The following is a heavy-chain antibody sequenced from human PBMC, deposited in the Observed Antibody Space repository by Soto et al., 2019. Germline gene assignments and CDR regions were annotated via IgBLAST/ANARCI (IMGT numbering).Heavy chain of an antibody. CDR1: DDSISSYY. CDR2: IYHSGNT. CDR3: ARDEGIGGSGPFDY. J-gene: IGHJ4*02. D-gene: IGHD6-19*01. V-gene: IGHV4-59*01. Sequence: QVQLQESGPGLVKPSETLSLTCTVSDDSISSYYWSWIRQPPGKGLEWIGFIYHSGNTNYNPALKSRVTISTDTSKNQFSLKLSSVTAADTAVYYCARDEGIGGSGPFDYWGQGALVTVSS.